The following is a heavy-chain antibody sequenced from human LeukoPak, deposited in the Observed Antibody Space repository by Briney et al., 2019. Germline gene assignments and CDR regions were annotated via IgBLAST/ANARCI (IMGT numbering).Heavy chain of an antibody. D-gene: IGHD6-13*01. CDR3: AREGQQLWAFDI. CDR1: GGSISGYY. CDR2: IYATGHT. J-gene: IGHJ3*02. Sequence: SETLSLTCSVSGGSISGYYWSSIRQSAAKGLEWIGRIYATGHTKYNPSLQSRVTMAIDRPKNQFSLTVNSVTAADTAVYYCAREGQQLWAFDIWGQGTMVIV. V-gene: IGHV4-4*07.